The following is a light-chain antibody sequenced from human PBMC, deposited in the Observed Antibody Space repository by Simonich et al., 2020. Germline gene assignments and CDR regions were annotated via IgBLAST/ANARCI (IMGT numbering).Light chain of an antibody. J-gene: IGLJ3*02. V-gene: IGLV1-47*01. Sequence: QSVLTQPPSASGTPGQRVTISCSGSSSNIGSNTVNWYQQLPGTAPQLLIYRNNQRPSGVPVRFSGSKSGTSASLAISGLRSEDEADYYCAAWDDSLSGPVFGGGTKLTVL. CDR1: SSNIGSNT. CDR2: RNN. CDR3: AAWDDSLSGPV.